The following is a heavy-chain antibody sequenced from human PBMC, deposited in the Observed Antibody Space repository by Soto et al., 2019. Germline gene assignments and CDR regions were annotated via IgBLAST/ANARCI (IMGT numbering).Heavy chain of an antibody. Sequence: SETLSLTCTVSGDSINRYYWSWIRQPPGKGLEWIGYIYETETTSYNPSLKSRVSTSLDTSKNQISLELRSVTAADTAVYYCARDGSFGFGMDVWGQGTTVTVS. CDR1: GDSINRYY. CDR3: ARDGSFGFGMDV. CDR2: IYETETT. J-gene: IGHJ6*02. V-gene: IGHV4-59*01. D-gene: IGHD3-10*01.